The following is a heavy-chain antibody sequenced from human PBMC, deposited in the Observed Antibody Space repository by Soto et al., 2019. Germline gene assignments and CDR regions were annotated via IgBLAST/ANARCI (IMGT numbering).Heavy chain of an antibody. CDR3: TTAGYSSSWSYYFDY. CDR2: IKSKTDGGTT. CDR1: GFTFSNAW. D-gene: IGHD6-13*01. J-gene: IGHJ4*02. Sequence: GGSLRLSCAASGFTFSNAWMSWVRQAPGKGLEWVGRIKSKTDGGTTDYAAPVKGRFTISRDDSKNTLYLQMNSLKTEDTAVYYCTTAGYSSSWSYYFDYWGQGTLVTVSS. V-gene: IGHV3-15*01.